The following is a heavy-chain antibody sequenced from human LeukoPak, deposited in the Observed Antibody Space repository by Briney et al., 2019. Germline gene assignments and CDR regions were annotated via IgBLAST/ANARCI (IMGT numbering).Heavy chain of an antibody. CDR2: IKQDGIEK. V-gene: IGHV3-7*01. CDR3: ARSLWPEDY. D-gene: IGHD5-18*01. CDR1: GFTFSNYW. J-gene: IGHJ4*02. Sequence: SGGSLRLSCAASGFTFSNYWMSWVRQAPGKGLEWVANIKQDGIEKNYVDSVKGRFTISRDNAKTSLYLQMNSLRAEDTAVYYCARSLWPEDYWGQGTLVTVSS.